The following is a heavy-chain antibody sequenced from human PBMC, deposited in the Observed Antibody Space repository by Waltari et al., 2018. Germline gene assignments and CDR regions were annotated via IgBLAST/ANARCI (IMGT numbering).Heavy chain of an antibody. J-gene: IGHJ5*02. CDR1: GGSISRYY. Sequence: QVQLQESGPGLVKPSETLSLTCTVSGGSISRYYWSWIRQPPGKGLEWIGYIYYSGSTNHNPSLKSRVTISVDTSKNQFSLKLSSVTAADTAVYYCARVDSSGLLGYWFDPWGQGTLVTVSS. V-gene: IGHV4-59*01. D-gene: IGHD6-19*01. CDR2: IYYSGST. CDR3: ARVDSSGLLGYWFDP.